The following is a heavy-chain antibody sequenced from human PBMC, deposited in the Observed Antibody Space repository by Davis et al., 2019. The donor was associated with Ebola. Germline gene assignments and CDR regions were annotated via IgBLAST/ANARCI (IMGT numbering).Heavy chain of an antibody. D-gene: IGHD2-8*01. Sequence: GSLRLSCAASGFTFSNYWMSWVRQTPGKGLEWVANIKQDGTEKYYVVSVKGRFTISRDNAKNSLYLQMNSLRAEDTAVYYCASAPNWFYFDYWGQGTLVTVSS. CDR3: ASAPNWFYFDY. CDR1: GFTFSNYW. J-gene: IGHJ4*02. CDR2: IKQDGTEK. V-gene: IGHV3-7*01.